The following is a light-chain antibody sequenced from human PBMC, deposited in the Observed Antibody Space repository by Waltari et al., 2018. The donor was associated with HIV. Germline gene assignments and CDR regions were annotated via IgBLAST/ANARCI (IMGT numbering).Light chain of an antibody. CDR2: KDT. J-gene: IGLJ2*01. Sequence: YELTQAPSMSVSPGQTAKLTFSGDVLAKQYAYWYHTQPGQAPVLVMAKDTERPSEIPERFSGSSSGTTVTLTISGVQAEDEADYHCQSSDDSRPWIFGGGTKMTVL. CDR1: VLAKQY. V-gene: IGLV3-25*03. CDR3: QSSDDSRPWI.